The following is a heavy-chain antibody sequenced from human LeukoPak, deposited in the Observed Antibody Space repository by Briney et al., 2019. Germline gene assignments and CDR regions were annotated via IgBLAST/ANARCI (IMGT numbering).Heavy chain of an antibody. CDR1: GFTFSSYA. D-gene: IGHD1-14*01. Sequence: GGSLRPSCAASGFTFSSYAMSWVRQAPGKGLEWVSAISGSGGSTYYADSVKGRFTISRDNSKNTLYLQMNSLRAEDTAVYYCAKDGAISKTGYDYWGQGTLVTVSS. V-gene: IGHV3-23*01. CDR2: ISGSGGST. J-gene: IGHJ4*02. CDR3: AKDGAISKTGYDY.